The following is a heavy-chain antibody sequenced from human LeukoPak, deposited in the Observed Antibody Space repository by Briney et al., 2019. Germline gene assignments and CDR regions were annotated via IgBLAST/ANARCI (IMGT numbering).Heavy chain of an antibody. CDR1: GGSISSGDYY. V-gene: IGHV4-30-4*01. J-gene: IGHJ4*02. CDR2: IYYSGST. D-gene: IGHD3-9*01. Sequence: PSETLSLTCTVSGGSISSGDYYWGWLRQPPGTGLEWVGYIYYSGSTYYNPSLKSRVTISVDTSKNQFSLKLSSVTAADTAVYYCARVTSYDIFTGCVDYWGQGTLVTVSS. CDR3: ARVTSYDIFTGCVDY.